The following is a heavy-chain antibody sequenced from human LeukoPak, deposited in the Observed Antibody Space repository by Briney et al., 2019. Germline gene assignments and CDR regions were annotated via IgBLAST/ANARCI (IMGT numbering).Heavy chain of an antibody. J-gene: IGHJ4*02. CDR2: INPSGGST. D-gene: IGHD2-21*02. Sequence: ASVKVSCKASGYTFTSYYMHWVRQAPGQGLEWMGIINPSGGSTSYAQKFQGRVTMTRDMSTSTVYMELSSLRSEDTAVYYCARSIYCGGDCYSGLHWGQGTLVTVSS. V-gene: IGHV1-46*01. CDR3: ARSIYCGGDCYSGLH. CDR1: GYTFTSYY.